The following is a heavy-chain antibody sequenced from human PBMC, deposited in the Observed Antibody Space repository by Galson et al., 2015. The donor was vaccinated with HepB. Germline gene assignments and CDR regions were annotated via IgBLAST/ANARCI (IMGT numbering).Heavy chain of an antibody. Sequence: SLRLSCAASGFTFSSYGMHWVRQAPGKGLEWVAVISYDGSNKYYADSVKGRFTISRDNSKNTLYLQMNSLRAEDTAVYYCAKDYSNYVFDYWGQGTLVTVSS. CDR2: ISYDGSNK. CDR1: GFTFSSYG. CDR3: AKDYSNYVFDY. J-gene: IGHJ4*02. D-gene: IGHD4-11*01. V-gene: IGHV3-30*18.